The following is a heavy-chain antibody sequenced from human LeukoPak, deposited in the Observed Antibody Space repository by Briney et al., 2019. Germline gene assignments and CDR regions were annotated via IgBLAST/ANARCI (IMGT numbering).Heavy chain of an antibody. Sequence: GGSLRLSCGASGFTVSSNYMSWVRQAPGKGLEWVSVIYSGGSTYYADSVKGRFTISRDNSKNTLYLQMNSLRAGDTAVYYCAKDGLWFGGSTDAFDIWGQGTMVTVSS. D-gene: IGHD3-10*01. CDR1: GFTVSSNY. V-gene: IGHV3-53*01. CDR2: IYSGGST. CDR3: AKDGLWFGGSTDAFDI. J-gene: IGHJ3*02.